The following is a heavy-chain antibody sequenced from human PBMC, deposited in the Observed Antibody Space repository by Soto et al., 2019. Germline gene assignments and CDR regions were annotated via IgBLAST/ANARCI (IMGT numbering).Heavy chain of an antibody. D-gene: IGHD3-16*01. Sequence: QAQLVQSGAEVKRPGSSVKVSCKAPGDTSSPNRISGFGRPPGQGLEWMGRIIPMVGTPNYAQKFQGRVTFSADKSTSTAYMVLNSLISDDTAVYYCATDGGSTSSSAYNYFMDVWGKGTPVTVSS. V-gene: IGHV1-69*08. CDR2: IIPMVGTP. CDR3: ATDGGSTSSSAYNYFMDV. J-gene: IGHJ6*03. CDR1: GDTSSPNR.